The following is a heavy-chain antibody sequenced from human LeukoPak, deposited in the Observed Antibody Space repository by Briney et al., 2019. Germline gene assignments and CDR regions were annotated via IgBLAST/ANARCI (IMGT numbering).Heavy chain of an antibody. J-gene: IGHJ4*02. Sequence: GAPVKVCCKASGYTFSSYDIIWVRQASGQGLEWMGWMNPNSGHTGYAQKFQGRVTMTRSTSISTAYMELTSLTSEDSAVYYCARSIVGVRQRNDYWGQGPGHPVSS. CDR3: ARSIVGVRQRNDY. D-gene: IGHD1-26*01. CDR2: MNPNSGHT. V-gene: IGHV1-8*01. CDR1: GYTFSSYD.